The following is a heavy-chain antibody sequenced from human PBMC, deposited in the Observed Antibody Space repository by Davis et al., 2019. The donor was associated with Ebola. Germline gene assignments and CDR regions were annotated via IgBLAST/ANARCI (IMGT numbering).Heavy chain of an antibody. CDR3: AVPGIAAAGTPPGAQNYFDY. J-gene: IGHJ4*02. D-gene: IGHD6-13*01. Sequence: GGSLRLSCAASGYTFTSYYMHWVRQAPGQGLEWMGIINPSGGSTSYAQKFQGRVTMTRDTSTSTVYMELSSLRSEDTAVYYCAVPGIAAAGTPPGAQNYFDYWGQGTLVTVSS. V-gene: IGHV1-46*01. CDR2: INPSGGST. CDR1: GYTFTSYY.